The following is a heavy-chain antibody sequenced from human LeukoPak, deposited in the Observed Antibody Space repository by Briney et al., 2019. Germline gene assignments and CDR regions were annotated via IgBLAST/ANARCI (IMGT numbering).Heavy chain of an antibody. Sequence: GASVKVSCKASRGTFSSYAISWVRQAPGQGLEWMGGIIPIFGTANYAQKFQGRVTITADESTSTAYMELSSLRSEDTAVYYCAREAAGLYNWFDPWGQGTLVTVSS. D-gene: IGHD6-13*01. CDR1: RGTFSSYA. CDR3: AREAAGLYNWFDP. V-gene: IGHV1-69*13. CDR2: IIPIFGTA. J-gene: IGHJ5*02.